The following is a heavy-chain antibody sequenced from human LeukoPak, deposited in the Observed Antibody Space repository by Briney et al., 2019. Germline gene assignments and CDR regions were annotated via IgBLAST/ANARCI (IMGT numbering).Heavy chain of an antibody. V-gene: IGHV1-24*01. CDR2: FDPEDGET. D-gene: IGHD3-22*01. J-gene: IGHJ4*02. CDR3: ARYQYANYDTLDH. CDR1: GYTLTELS. Sequence: ASVKVSCKVSGYTLTELSMHWVRQAPGKGLEWMGGFDPEDGETIYAQKFQGRVTMTTDTSTNTAYMELRSLRSDDTAVYYCARYQYANYDTLDHWGQGTLVTVSS.